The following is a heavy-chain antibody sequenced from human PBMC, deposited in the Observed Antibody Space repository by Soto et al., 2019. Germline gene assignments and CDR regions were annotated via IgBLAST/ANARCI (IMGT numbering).Heavy chain of an antibody. J-gene: IGHJ5*02. CDR2: IYYSGST. CDR3: ARHCRPMVRGQIDP. V-gene: IGHV4-39*01. Sequence: QLQLQESGPGLVKPSETLSLTCTVSGGSISSSSYYWGWIRQPPGKGLEWIGSIYYSGSTYYNPSLKSRVTISVDTSKNQFSLKLSSVTAADTAVYYCARHCRPMVRGQIDPWGQGTLVTVSS. CDR1: GGSISSSSYY. D-gene: IGHD3-10*01.